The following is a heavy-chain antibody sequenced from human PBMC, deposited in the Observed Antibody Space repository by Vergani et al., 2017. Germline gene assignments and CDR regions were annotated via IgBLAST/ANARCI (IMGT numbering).Heavy chain of an antibody. J-gene: IGHJ4*02. V-gene: IGHV4-39*01. CDR2: IYYSGST. CDR1: GGSISSSNYY. Sequence: QLQLQESGPGLVKPSETLSLTCTVSGGSISSSNYYWGWIRQPPGKGLEWIGNIYYSGSTYYNPSLKSRVTISVDTSKNQFSLKLSSVTAADTAGYYCARHNYYDRSGYYQGFDYWGQGTLVTVSS. D-gene: IGHD3-22*01. CDR3: ARHNYYDRSGYYQGFDY.